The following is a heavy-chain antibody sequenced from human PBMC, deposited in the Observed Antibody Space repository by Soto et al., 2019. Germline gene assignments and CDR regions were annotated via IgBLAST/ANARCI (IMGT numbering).Heavy chain of an antibody. D-gene: IGHD3-22*01. CDR3: ARESYYYDSSDVRGPNDY. CDR1: GFTCSSYA. J-gene: IGHJ4*02. Sequence: PRWSLRLSCAASGFTCSSYAMHWFRQAPGKGLEWVAVISYDGSNKYYADSVKGRFTISRDNSKNTLYLQMNSLRAEDTAVYYCARESYYYDSSDVRGPNDYWGQGTLVTVSS. V-gene: IGHV3-30-3*01. CDR2: ISYDGSNK.